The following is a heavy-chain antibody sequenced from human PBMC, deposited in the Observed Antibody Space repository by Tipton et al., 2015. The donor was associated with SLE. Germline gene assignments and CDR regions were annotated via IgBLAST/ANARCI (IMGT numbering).Heavy chain of an antibody. D-gene: IGHD3-22*01. CDR1: GGSFTTDQ. CDR3: ARGGLYETSAYSVGFDI. Sequence: TLSLTCTVSGGSFTTDQWTWIRQPPGKGLEWIGSIYHSGSTYYNPSLESRVTISVDTSKNHFSLKLSSVTAADTAVYYCARGGLYETSAYSVGFDIWGQGTLVTVSP. J-gene: IGHJ3*02. CDR2: IYHSGST. V-gene: IGHV4-38-2*02.